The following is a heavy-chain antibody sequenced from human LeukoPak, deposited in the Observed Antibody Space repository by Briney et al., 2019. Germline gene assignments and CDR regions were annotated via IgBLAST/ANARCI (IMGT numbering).Heavy chain of an antibody. CDR3: ARTYYYGSGSYSPDY. CDR1: GYSFTEYG. D-gene: IGHD3-10*01. J-gene: IGHJ4*02. V-gene: IGHV1-18*04. Sequence: ASVKVSCKASGYSFTEYGINWVRQAPGQGLEWMGWISAYNGNTNFAPKFQDRVIMTTDTSTSTAYMELRSLRSDDTAVYYCARTYYYGSGSYSPDYWGQGTLVTVSS. CDR2: ISAYNGNT.